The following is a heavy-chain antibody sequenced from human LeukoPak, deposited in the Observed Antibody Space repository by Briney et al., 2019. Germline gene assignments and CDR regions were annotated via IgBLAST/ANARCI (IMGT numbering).Heavy chain of an antibody. CDR1: GGTFSSYA. V-gene: IGHV1-69*13. CDR3: ARDAPTLYSSSGDWFDP. CDR2: IIPIFGTA. D-gene: IGHD6-6*01. J-gene: IGHJ5*02. Sequence: ASVKVSCKASGGTFSSYAISWVRQAPGQGLEWMGGIIPIFGTANYAQKFQGRVTITADESTSTAYMELSSLRSEDTAVYYCARDAPTLYSSSGDWFDPWGQGTLVTVSS.